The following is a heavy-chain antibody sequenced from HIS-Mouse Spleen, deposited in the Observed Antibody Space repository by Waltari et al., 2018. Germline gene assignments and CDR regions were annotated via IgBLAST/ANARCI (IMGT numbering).Heavy chain of an antibody. CDR1: GGSISSSSYY. J-gene: IGHJ2*01. Sequence: QLQLQESGPGLVKPSETLSLTCTVSGGSISSSSYYWGWIRQPPGKGLGWIGRSYYSGSNHYNPSLKSRGTISVDTSKNQFSLKLSSVTAADTAVYYCAREIPYSSSWYDWYFDLWGRGTLVTVSS. CDR3: AREIPYSSSWYDWYFDL. V-gene: IGHV4-39*07. D-gene: IGHD6-13*01. CDR2: SYYSGSN.